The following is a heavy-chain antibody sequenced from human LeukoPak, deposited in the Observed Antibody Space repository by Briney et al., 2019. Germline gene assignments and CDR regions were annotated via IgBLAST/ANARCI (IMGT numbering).Heavy chain of an antibody. CDR1: GFTFSSYG. Sequence: GGALRLSCAASGFTFSSYGMHWFRQAPGKVVEWLAVIWYDGSTKYYADSVKGRFTISRDKSKNTLYLQMNSLRAEDTAVYYCAKDRNWNSRLGAFDIWGQGTMVTVSS. D-gene: IGHD1-7*01. V-gene: IGHV3-33*03. J-gene: IGHJ3*02. CDR3: AKDRNWNSRLGAFDI. CDR2: IWYDGSTK.